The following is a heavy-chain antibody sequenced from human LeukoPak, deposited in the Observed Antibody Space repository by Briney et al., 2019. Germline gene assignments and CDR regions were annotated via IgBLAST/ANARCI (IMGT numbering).Heavy chain of an antibody. D-gene: IGHD3-3*01. CDR1: GFTFSSYW. CDR2: IKQDGSEK. CDR3: ARTQTYYDFWGGPSDPYFDY. V-gene: IGHV3-7*01. J-gene: IGHJ4*02. Sequence: GGSLRLSCAASGFTFSSYWMSWVRQAPGKGLERVANIKQDGSEKYYVDSVKGRFTISRDNAKNSLYLQMNSLRAEDTAVYYCARTQTYYDFWGGPSDPYFDYWGQGTLVTVSS.